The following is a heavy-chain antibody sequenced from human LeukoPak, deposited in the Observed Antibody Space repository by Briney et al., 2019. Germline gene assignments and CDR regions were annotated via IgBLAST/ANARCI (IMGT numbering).Heavy chain of an antibody. CDR3: ARREYGGNSDLEAFDM. CDR2: IYPGDSAT. Sequence: GEPLKISGKGSGYSFTSYWIGWVRQMPGEGLDWSGIIYPGDSATSYSPSCQGQVTSSDDTSITTAFLKCSSREASATAKYYGARREYGGNSDLEAFDMWGGGTMLTVSS. D-gene: IGHD4-23*01. J-gene: IGHJ3*02. CDR1: GYSFTSYW. V-gene: IGHV5-51*01.